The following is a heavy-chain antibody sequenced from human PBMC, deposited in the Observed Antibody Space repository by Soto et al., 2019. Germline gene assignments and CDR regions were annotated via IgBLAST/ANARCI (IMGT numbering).Heavy chain of an antibody. CDR2: IYYSGST. CDR3: ARARDSSGHEGLNFDY. J-gene: IGHJ4*02. V-gene: IGHV4-31*03. CDR1: GGSISSGGYY. Sequence: SSETLSLTCTVSGGSISSGGYYWSWIRQHPGKGLEWIGYIYYSGSTYYNPSLKSRVTISVDTSKNQFSLKLSSVTAADTAVYYCARARDSSGHEGLNFDYWGQGTLVTVSS. D-gene: IGHD3-22*01.